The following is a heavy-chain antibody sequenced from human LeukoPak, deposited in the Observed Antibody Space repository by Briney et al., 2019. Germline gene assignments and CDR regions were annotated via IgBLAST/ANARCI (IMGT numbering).Heavy chain of an antibody. V-gene: IGHV3-74*01. J-gene: IGHJ3*02. CDR3: AKDILSSRGGI. D-gene: IGHD2/OR15-2a*01. Sequence: GGSLRLSCAASGFTFSSYWLHWVRQAPGKGLVWVSHINSDGSSTTYADSVKGRFTISRDNSKNTLYLQMNSLRAEDTAVYYCAKDILSSRGGIWGQGTMVTVSS. CDR2: INSDGSST. CDR1: GFTFSSYW.